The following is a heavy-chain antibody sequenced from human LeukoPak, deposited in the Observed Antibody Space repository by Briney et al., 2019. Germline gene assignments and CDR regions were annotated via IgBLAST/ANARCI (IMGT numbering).Heavy chain of an antibody. CDR1: GYTFTGYY. CDR2: INPNSGGT. J-gene: IGHJ4*02. D-gene: IGHD3-16*01. Sequence: ASVKVSCKASGYTFTGYYMHWVRQAPGQGLEWMGRINPNSGGTNYAQKFQGRVTMTRDTSISTAYMELSSLRSEDTAVYYCATRGPIMITFGRVTGDYWGQGTLVTVSS. CDR3: ATRGPIMITFGRVTGDY. V-gene: IGHV1-2*06.